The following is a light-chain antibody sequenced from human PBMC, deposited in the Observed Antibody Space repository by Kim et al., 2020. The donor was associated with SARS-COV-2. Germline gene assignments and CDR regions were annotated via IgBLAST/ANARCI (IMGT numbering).Light chain of an antibody. J-gene: IGKJ2*01. Sequence: LSPGERATLSCRASQSVTSTYLAWYQQKPGQAPRLLIYGASSRATGIPDRFSGSGSGTDFTLTISRLEPEDFAVYYCQHYGSSPHTFGQGTKLEI. V-gene: IGKV3-20*01. CDR1: QSVTSTY. CDR2: GAS. CDR3: QHYGSSPHT.